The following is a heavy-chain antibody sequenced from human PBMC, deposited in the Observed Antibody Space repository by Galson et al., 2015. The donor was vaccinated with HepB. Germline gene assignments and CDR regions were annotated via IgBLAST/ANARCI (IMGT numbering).Heavy chain of an antibody. CDR3: ARAYYGDNDAFDI. CDR1: VDSITDYY. J-gene: IGHJ3*02. D-gene: IGHD4-17*01. V-gene: IGHV4-59*01. Sequence: SETLSLTCTVSVDSITDYYWTWIRQPPGKGLDWIGTIYYSGNTYYNPSLKGRVTISVDMSKNQFSLRLSSVTAADTAVYYCARAYYGDNDAFDIWGQGTMVTVSS. CDR2: IYYSGNT.